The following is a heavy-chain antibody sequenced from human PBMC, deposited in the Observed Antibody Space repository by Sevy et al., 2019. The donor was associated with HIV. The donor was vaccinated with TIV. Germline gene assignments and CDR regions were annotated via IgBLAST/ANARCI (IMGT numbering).Heavy chain of an antibody. V-gene: IGHV4-38-2*02. D-gene: IGHD3-3*01. CDR1: GYSISSGYY. J-gene: IGHJ5*02. Sequence: SETLSLTCTVSGYSISSGYYWGWIRQPPGKGLEWIGSIYHSGSTYYNPSLKSRVTISVDTSKNQFSLKLSSVTAADTAVYYCARSHVLRFLEWLRYNWFDPWGQGTLVTVSS. CDR2: IYHSGST. CDR3: ARSHVLRFLEWLRYNWFDP.